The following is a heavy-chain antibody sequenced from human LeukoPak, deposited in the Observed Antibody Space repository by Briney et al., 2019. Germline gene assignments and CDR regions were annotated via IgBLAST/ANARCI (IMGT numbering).Heavy chain of an antibody. D-gene: IGHD3-9*01. V-gene: IGHV3-23*01. Sequence: GGSLRLSCTASGFTFSTLAMSWVRQAPGKGLEWVSSISSRGDDTSYADSVKGRFTISRDNSKNTLYLQMNTLRVEDTAVYYCTRDLMDYDVSTGLHHYYMDVWGQGTTVTVSS. J-gene: IGHJ6*02. CDR3: TRDLMDYDVSTGLHHYYMDV. CDR1: GFTFSTLA. CDR2: ISSRGDDT.